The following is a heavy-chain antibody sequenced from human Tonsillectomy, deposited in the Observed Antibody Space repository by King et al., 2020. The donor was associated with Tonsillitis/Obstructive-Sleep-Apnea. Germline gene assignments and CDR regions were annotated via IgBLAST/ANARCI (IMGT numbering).Heavy chain of an antibody. CDR2: IYYSGRT. CDR1: GGSISSSSYF. CDR3: ARQEAFPQLLLWSTDY. D-gene: IGHD3-10*01. V-gene: IGHV4-39*01. J-gene: IGHJ4*02. Sequence: LQLQESGPGLLKPSETLSLTCTVSGGSISSSSYFWGWIRQPPGKGLEWIASIYYSGRTYSNPSLKSRVTISVDTSKNQFSLKLSSVTAADTAVYYCARQEAFPQLLLWSTDYWGQGTLVTVSS.